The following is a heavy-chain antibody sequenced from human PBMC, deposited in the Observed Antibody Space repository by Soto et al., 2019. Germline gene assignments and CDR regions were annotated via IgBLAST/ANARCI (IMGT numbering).Heavy chain of an antibody. D-gene: IGHD2-21*02. J-gene: IGHJ6*02. CDR2: IYYSGST. CDR1: GASISSSGYF. Sequence: SETLSLTCTVSGASISSSGYFWSWIRQHPEKGLEWIGYIYYSGSTNYNPSLKSRLTISVDTSKNQFSLKLSSVTAADTAVYYCARDLWGYCGTDCYPLDVWGQGTTVTVSS. CDR3: ARDLWGYCGTDCYPLDV. V-gene: IGHV4-31*03.